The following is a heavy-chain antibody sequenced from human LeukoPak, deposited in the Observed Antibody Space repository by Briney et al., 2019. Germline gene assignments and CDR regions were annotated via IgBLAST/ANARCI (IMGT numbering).Heavy chain of an antibody. CDR2: INHSGST. Sequence: SETLSLTCAVYGGSFSGYYWSWIRQPPGKGLEWIGEINHSGSTNYNPPLKSRVTISVDTSKNQFSLKLSSVTAADTAVYYCAGGWGRYCSGGSCYSSWYFDLWGRGTLVTVSS. V-gene: IGHV4-34*01. D-gene: IGHD2-15*01. J-gene: IGHJ2*01. CDR3: AGGWGRYCSGGSCYSSWYFDL. CDR1: GGSFSGYY.